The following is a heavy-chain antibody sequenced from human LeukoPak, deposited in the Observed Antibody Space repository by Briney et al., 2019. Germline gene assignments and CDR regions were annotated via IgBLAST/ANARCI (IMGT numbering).Heavy chain of an antibody. Sequence: GGSLRLSCAASGLTFSNAWMSWVRQAPGEGLEWVGRIKRKTDGETTEYVAPVKGGFTVSRDDSKNTLYLQMNRLKTEDTGVYYCATASSGLSYWGQGTLVTVSS. CDR2: IKRKTDGETT. D-gene: IGHD3-16*01. V-gene: IGHV3-15*01. CDR3: ATASSGLSY. CDR1: GLTFSNAW. J-gene: IGHJ4*02.